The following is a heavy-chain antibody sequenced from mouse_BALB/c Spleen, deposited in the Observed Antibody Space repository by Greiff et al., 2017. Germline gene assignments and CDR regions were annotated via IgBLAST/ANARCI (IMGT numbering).Heavy chain of an antibody. CDR3: ARSNYDYYYAMDY. J-gene: IGHJ4*01. D-gene: IGHD2-4*01. CDR1: GYTFTSYY. V-gene: IGHV1S56*01. CDR2: IYPGDGST. Sequence: QVQLQQSGPELVKPGASVKMSCKASGYTFTSYYIHWVKQRPGQGLEWIGWIYPGDGSTKYNEKFKGKTTLTADKSSSTAYMLLSSLTSEDSAIYFCARSNYDYYYAMDYWGQGTSVTVSS.